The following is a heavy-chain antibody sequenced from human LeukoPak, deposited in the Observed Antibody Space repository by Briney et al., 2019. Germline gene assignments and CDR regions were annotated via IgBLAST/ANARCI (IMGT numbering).Heavy chain of an antibody. CDR2: INGVGSNS. D-gene: IGHD1-26*01. CDR3: TRGGVGAFDC. CDR1: GFTFSGYW. Sequence: PGGSLRLSCAASGFTFSGYWMHWVRQAPGKGQVWVSSINGVGSNSRYADSVKGRFTISRDNGKNTLYLQMNSLRVEDTAVYYCTRGGVGAFDCWGQATLVTVSS. V-gene: IGHV3-74*01. J-gene: IGHJ4*02.